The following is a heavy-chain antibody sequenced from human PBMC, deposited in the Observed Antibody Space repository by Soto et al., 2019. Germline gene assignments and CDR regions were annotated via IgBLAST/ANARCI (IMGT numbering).Heavy chain of an antibody. J-gene: IGHJ4*02. V-gene: IGHV3-21*06. Sequence: EVQLVESGGGLVQPGGSLRLSCAASGFTFSSYTMNWVRQAPGKGLEWVSSITPSSNYIYYADSVKGRFTISRDNAKNSLYLQMNSLRAEDTAVYYCHCSSFVWGRGALVTVSS. CDR2: ITPSSNYI. CDR3: HCSSFV. CDR1: GFTFSSYT. D-gene: IGHD6-6*01.